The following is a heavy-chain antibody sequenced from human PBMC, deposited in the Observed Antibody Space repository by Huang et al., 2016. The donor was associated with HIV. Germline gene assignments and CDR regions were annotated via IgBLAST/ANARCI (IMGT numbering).Heavy chain of an antibody. CDR3: ASGPHSARTRDF. J-gene: IGHJ4*02. Sequence: QVQLQQWGAGLLKPSATLSLTCAVYGGSFTGYYWSWFRQPPGQGLEWIGEIDHSGSTNDNPSLKSRVTMSVDTSKNQFSLKLISVTAADTAMYYCASGPHSARTRDFWGQGTLVTVSS. D-gene: IGHD6-6*01. CDR2: IDHSGST. CDR1: GGSFTGYY. V-gene: IGHV4-34*01.